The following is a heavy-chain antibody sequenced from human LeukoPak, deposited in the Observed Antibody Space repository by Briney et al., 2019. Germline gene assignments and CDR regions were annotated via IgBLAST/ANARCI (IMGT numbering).Heavy chain of an antibody. CDR3: AKNLYYYDSSGPSKYFDY. V-gene: IGHV3-23*01. D-gene: IGHD3-22*01. CDR1: GFTFSSYA. CDR2: ISGSGGST. J-gene: IGHJ4*02. Sequence: GGSLRLSCAASGFTFSSYAMSWVRQAPGKGLEWVSAISGSGGSTYYADSVKGRFTISRDNSKNTLYLQMNSLRAGDTAVYYCAKNLYYYDSSGPSKYFDYWGQGTLVTVSS.